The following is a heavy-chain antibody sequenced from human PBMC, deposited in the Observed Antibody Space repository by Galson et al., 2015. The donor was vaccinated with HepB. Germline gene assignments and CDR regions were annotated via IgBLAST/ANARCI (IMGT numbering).Heavy chain of an antibody. D-gene: IGHD6-19*01. CDR3: AKDRAGRYSDY. CDR2: ISYDGSNK. CDR1: GFTFSSYG. V-gene: IGHV3-30*18. Sequence: SLRLSCAASGFTFSSYGMHWVRQAPGKGLEGVAVISYDGSNKYYADSVKGRFTISRDNSKNTLYLQMNSLRAEDTAVYYCAKDRAGRYSDYWGQGTLVTVSS. J-gene: IGHJ4*02.